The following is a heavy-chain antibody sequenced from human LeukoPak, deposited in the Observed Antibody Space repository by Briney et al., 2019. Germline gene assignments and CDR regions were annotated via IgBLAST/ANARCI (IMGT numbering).Heavy chain of an antibody. V-gene: IGHV1-8*03. CDR2: MNPNSGNT. Sequence: ASVKVSCKASGYTFTSYDINWVRQATGQGLEWMGWMNPNSGNTGYAQKFQGRVTITRNTSISTAYMELSSLRSEDTAVYYCARGLRWEMVYYYYMDVWGKGTTVTVSS. J-gene: IGHJ6*03. CDR1: GYTFTSYD. D-gene: IGHD4-23*01. CDR3: ARGLRWEMVYYYYMDV.